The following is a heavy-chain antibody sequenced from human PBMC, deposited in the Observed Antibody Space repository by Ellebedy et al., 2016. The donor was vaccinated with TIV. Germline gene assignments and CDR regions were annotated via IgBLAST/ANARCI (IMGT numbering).Heavy chain of an antibody. CDR1: GSTFSSYW. CDR3: VSFGSGY. D-gene: IGHD1-26*01. Sequence: GESLKISXAASGSTFSSYWMHWVRQAPGKGLEWVANINEDGTDKNYVGSVKGRFTISRDNAKNSLYLQMNSLRAEDTAVYYCVSFGSGYWGQGTLVTVSS. CDR2: INEDGTDK. J-gene: IGHJ4*02. V-gene: IGHV3-7*01.